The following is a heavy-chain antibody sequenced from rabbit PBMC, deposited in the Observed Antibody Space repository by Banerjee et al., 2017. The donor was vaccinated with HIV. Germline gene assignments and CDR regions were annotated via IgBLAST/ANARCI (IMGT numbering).Heavy chain of an antibody. J-gene: IGHJ4*01. V-gene: IGHV1S45*01. CDR2: RYTGDGNT. Sequence: QEQLEESGGDLVKPEGSLTLTCTASGFSFSSSYWICWVRQAPGKGLEWIACRYTGDGNTYYASWAKGRFTISKTSSTTVTLQMTSLTAADTATYFCARVNYGFVDYPYATPYFKLWGPGTLVTVS. D-gene: IGHD6-1*01. CDR3: ARVNYGFVDYPYATPYFKL. CDR1: GFSFSSSYW.